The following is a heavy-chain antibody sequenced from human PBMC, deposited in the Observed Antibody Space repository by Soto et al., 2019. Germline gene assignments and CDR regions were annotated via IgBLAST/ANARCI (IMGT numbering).Heavy chain of an antibody. CDR1: GYTFTSYA. J-gene: IGHJ6*02. CDR3: AREGVRGMDV. V-gene: IGHV1-3*01. Sequence: QVQLVQSGAEVKKPGASVKVSCKASGYTFTSYAMHWVRQAPGQRLEWMGWINAGNGNTKYSQKFQDRITMTRNTSISTAYMELSSLRSEDTAVYYCAREGVRGMDVWGQGTTVTVSS. CDR2: INAGNGNT. D-gene: IGHD3-16*01.